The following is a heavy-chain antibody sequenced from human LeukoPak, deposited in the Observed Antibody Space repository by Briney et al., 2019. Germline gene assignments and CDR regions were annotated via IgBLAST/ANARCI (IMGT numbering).Heavy chain of an antibody. CDR1: GGSISVTNHY. D-gene: IGHD4-17*01. CDR3: ARQLGAMTKVSSQGDLGS. CDR2: IFYTGDT. V-gene: IGHV4-39*01. J-gene: IGHJ5*02. Sequence: SETLSLTCTVSGGSISVTNHYWGWIRQPPGKGLEWIGSIFYTGDTYYNPSLKSRITMSVDTSKNHFSLNLNSVTASDTAVYYCARQLGAMTKVSSQGDLGSWGQGTLVTVSS.